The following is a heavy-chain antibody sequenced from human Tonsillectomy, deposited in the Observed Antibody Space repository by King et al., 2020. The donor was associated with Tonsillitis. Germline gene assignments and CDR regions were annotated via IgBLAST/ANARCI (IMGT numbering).Heavy chain of an antibody. CDR3: AKDLGRNYYYNGMDV. CDR1: GFTFDDYA. J-gene: IGHJ6*02. CDR2: ISWDGGST. Sequence: QLVPSGGVVVQPGGSLRLSCAASGFTFDDYAMHWVRQAPGKGLAWVSLISWDGGSTYYADSVKGRFTISRDNSKNSLYLQMNSLRPEDTALYYCAKDLGRNYYYNGMDVWGQGTTVTVSS. D-gene: IGHD1-26*01. V-gene: IGHV3-43D*03.